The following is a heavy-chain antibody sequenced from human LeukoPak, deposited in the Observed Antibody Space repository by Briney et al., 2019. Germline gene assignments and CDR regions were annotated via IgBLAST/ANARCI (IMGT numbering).Heavy chain of an antibody. J-gene: IGHJ5*02. CDR2: IYYSGST. V-gene: IGHV4-39*07. D-gene: IGHD5-24*01. Sequence: SETLSLTCTVSGGSISSSSYYWGWIRQPPGKGLEWIGSIYYSGSTYYNPSLKSRVTISVDTSKNQFSLKLSSVTAADTAVYYCARAPPRLATINNWFDPWGQGTLVTVSS. CDR3: ARAPPRLATINNWFDP. CDR1: GGSISSSSYY.